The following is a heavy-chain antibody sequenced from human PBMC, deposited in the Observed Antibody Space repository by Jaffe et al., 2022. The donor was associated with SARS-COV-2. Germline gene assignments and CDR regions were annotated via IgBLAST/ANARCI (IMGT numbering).Heavy chain of an antibody. CDR3: ASDYPSNLVDY. CDR1: GFTFSSYA. J-gene: IGHJ4*02. V-gene: IGHV3-30-3*01. CDR2: ISYDGSNK. Sequence: QVQLVESGGGVVQPGRSLRLSCAASGFTFSSYAMHWVRQAPGKGLEWVAVISYDGSNKYYADSVKGRFTISRDNSKNTLYLQMNSLRAEDTAVYYCASDYPSNLVDYWGQGTLVTVSS.